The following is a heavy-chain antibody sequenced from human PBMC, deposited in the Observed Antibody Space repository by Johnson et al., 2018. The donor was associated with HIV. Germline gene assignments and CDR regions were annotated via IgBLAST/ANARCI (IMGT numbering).Heavy chain of an antibody. J-gene: IGHJ3*02. Sequence: SLRLSCAASGFSFSTYNMHWVRHAPGRGLEWVAFISYDGSNEYYANSAEGRFTISRDNSRDTLSLQMNSLRVEDTALYYCARARLLWFRELWPHDAFDIWGQGTKVTVSS. CDR1: GFSFSTYN. D-gene: IGHD3-10*01. CDR3: ARARLLWFRELWPHDAFDI. V-gene: IGHV3-30-3*01. CDR2: ISYDGSNE.